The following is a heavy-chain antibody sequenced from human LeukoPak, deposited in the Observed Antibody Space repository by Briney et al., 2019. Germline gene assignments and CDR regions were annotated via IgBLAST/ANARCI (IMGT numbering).Heavy chain of an antibody. CDR2: INPNSGGT. Sequence: ASVKVSCKASGYTFTGYYMHWVRQAPGQGLEWMGWINPNSGGTNYAQKFQGRVTMTRDTSISTAYMELSRLRSDDTAVYYCARAGTTVTTIFDYWGQGTLVTVSS. CDR1: GYTFTGYY. CDR3: ARAGTTVTTIFDY. J-gene: IGHJ4*02. V-gene: IGHV1-2*02. D-gene: IGHD4-17*01.